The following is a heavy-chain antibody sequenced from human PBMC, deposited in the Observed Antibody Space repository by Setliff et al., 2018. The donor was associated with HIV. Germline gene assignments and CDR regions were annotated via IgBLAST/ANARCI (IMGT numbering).Heavy chain of an antibody. CDR3: ARGAARGDSFDY. D-gene: IGHD6-6*01. V-gene: IGHV1-18*01. J-gene: IGHJ4*02. CDR1: GYTLTQYG. Sequence: ASVKVSCKASGYTLTQYGFSWVRQAPGQGLEWMGWISDYNGDINHAQKFQGRVTVTTDTSTSTAYMEVRSLRSDDTAVYYCARGAARGDSFDYWGQGTLVTVSS. CDR2: ISDYNGDI.